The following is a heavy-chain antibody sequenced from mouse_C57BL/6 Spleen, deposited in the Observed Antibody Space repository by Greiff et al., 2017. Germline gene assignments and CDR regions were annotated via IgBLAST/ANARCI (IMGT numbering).Heavy chain of an antibody. J-gene: IGHJ3*01. CDR1: GYTFTSYW. Sequence: QVQLQQSGTELVKPGASVKLSCKASGYTFTSYWMHWVKQRPGQGLEWIGNINPSNGGTNYNEKFKSKATLTVDKSSSTAYMQLSSLTSEDSAVYYCARGDGYFPWFAYWGQGTLVTVSA. CDR2: INPSNGGT. V-gene: IGHV1-53*01. D-gene: IGHD2-3*01. CDR3: ARGDGYFPWFAY.